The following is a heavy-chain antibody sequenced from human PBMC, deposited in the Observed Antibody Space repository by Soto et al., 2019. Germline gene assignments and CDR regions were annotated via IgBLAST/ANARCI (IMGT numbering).Heavy chain of an antibody. J-gene: IGHJ6*03. V-gene: IGHV4-59*08. D-gene: IGHD3-16*01. CDR3: ARGPCYDLIWNYYYMDV. CDR2: IYYSGST. CDR1: GGSISGHY. Sequence: QVQLQESGPGLVKPSETLSLSCSVSGGSISGHYWNWVRQTPGKGLEWIGYIYYSGSTTYNPSLKRRVAISVDTSKNHFSLRLTSVTAADTAVYYCARGPCYDLIWNYYYMDVWGKGTTVTVSS.